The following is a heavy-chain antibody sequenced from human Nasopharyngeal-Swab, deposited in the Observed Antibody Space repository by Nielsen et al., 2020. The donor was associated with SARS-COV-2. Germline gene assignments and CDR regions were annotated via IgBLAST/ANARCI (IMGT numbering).Heavy chain of an antibody. Sequence: GESLKISYAASGFTFSSYGMHWVRQAPGKGLEWVAVIWYDGSNKYYADSVKGRFTISRDNSKNTLYLQMNSLRAEDTAVYYCARDPTAMVTFAFDIWGQGTMVTVSS. CDR1: GFTFSSYG. CDR2: IWYDGSNK. V-gene: IGHV3-33*01. CDR3: ARDPTAMVTFAFDI. D-gene: IGHD5-18*01. J-gene: IGHJ3*02.